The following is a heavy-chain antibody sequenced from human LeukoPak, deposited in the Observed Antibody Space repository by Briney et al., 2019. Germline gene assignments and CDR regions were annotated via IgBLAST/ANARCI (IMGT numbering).Heavy chain of an antibody. CDR2: LSPDGSST. D-gene: IGHD1-26*01. CDR1: GFTFSSYW. CDR3: AKSRGESRGASNY. V-gene: IGHV3-74*01. J-gene: IGHJ4*02. Sequence: GGSLRLSCAASGFTFSSYWMQWVRQAPGKGLVWVSRLSPDGSSTTSADSVKGRFTISRDNAKNTLYLQIGSLRAEDTAVYYCAKSRGESRGASNYWGQGTLVTVSS.